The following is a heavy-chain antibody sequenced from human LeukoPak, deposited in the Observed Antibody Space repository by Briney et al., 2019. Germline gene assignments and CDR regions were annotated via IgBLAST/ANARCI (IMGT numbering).Heavy chain of an antibody. CDR3: ARGLPGGFVGFSSSYYPLDH. J-gene: IGHJ4*02. CDR2: ASYDGGNK. D-gene: IGHD6-13*01. CDR1: RFAFSRYS. Sequence: GGSLRLSCEASRFAFSRYSMHWVRQAPGKGLEWVAVASYDGGNKYYAGSVKGRFIISRDNSKNTLSLQMNSLRLEDTAVYYCARGLPGGFVGFSSSYYPLDHWGQGTLVTVSS. V-gene: IGHV3-30-3*01.